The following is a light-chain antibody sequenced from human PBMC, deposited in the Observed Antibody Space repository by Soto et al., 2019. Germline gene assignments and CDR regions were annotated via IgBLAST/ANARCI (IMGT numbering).Light chain of an antibody. CDR1: SSDVGGYNY. V-gene: IGLV2-14*01. J-gene: IGLJ1*01. Sequence: QSALTQPASVSGSPGQSITISCTGTSSDVGGYNYVSWYQQHPGKAPKFMIYDVINRPLGVSNRFSGSKSGNTASLTISGLQAEDEADYYCSSYTSSSLYVFGTGTKLTVL. CDR2: DVI. CDR3: SSYTSSSLYV.